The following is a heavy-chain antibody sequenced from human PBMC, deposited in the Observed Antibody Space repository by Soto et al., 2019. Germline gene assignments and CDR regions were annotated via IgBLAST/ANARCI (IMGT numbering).Heavy chain of an antibody. CDR1: GYTFTGYY. CDR2: INPNSGGT. J-gene: IGHJ6*02. CDR3: ARAGDSSSSPYYYGMDV. V-gene: IGHV1-2*02. D-gene: IGHD6-6*01. Sequence: ASVKVSCKASGYTFTGYYMHWVRQAPGQGLEWMGWINPNSGGTNYAQKFQGRVTMTRDTSISTAYMELSRLRSDDTAVYYCARAGDSSSSPYYYGMDVWGQGTTVTVYS.